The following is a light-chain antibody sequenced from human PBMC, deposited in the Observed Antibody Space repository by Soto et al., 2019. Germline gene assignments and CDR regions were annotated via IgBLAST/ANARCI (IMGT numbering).Light chain of an antibody. CDR2: EVN. CDR1: SSDVGGYNS. V-gene: IGLV2-14*01. Sequence: QSALTQPASVSGSPGQSITISCTGTSSDVGGYNSVSWYQQHPGKAPKLIIYEVNNRPSGVSNRFSGSKSGNTASLTISGLQAEDEAEYYCNSYTSSTTYVLGTGTKVTV. J-gene: IGLJ1*01. CDR3: NSYTSSTTYV.